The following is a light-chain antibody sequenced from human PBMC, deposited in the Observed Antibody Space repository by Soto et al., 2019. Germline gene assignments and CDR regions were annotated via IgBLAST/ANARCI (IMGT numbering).Light chain of an antibody. CDR2: DAS. CDR3: QHCDYLPI. V-gene: IGKV1-33*01. CDR1: QDITSY. Sequence: DIQMTQSPSSLSASVGDRVTITCQASQDITSYLNWYQHKPGKAPKLVIYDASILEAGVPSRFSGSGSGTDFTFTISSLQPEDVATYYCQHCDYLPIFGPGTTVDFK. J-gene: IGKJ3*01.